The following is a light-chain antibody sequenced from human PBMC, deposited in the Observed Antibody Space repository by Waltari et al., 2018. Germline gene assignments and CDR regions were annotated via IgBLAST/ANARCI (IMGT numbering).Light chain of an antibody. J-gene: IGLJ6*01. CDR3: GTWDSSLSAGV. CDR1: RSNIGNNY. V-gene: IGLV1-51*01. Sequence: QSVLTQPPSVSAAPGPKVTISCSGSRSNIGNNYVSWYQQLPGTAPKLLIYDNNKRPSGIPDRFSGSKSGTSATLGITGLQTGDEADYYCGTWDSSLSAGVFGSGTKVTVL. CDR2: DNN.